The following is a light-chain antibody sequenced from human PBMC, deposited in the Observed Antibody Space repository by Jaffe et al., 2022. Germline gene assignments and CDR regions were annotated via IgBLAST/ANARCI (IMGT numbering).Light chain of an antibody. Sequence: SYELTQPPSVSVSPGQTASITCSGDKLGDKYACWYQQKPGQSPVLVIYQDSKRPSGIPERFSGSNSGNTATLTISGTQAMDEADYYCQAWDSSTRNYVFGTGTKVTVL. CDR3: QAWDSSTRNYV. J-gene: IGLJ1*01. CDR1: KLGDKY. CDR2: QDS. V-gene: IGLV3-1*01.